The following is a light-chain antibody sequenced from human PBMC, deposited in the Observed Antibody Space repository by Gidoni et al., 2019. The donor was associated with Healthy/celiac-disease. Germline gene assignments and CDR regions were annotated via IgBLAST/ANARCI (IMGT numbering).Light chain of an antibody. CDR2: GAS. CDR1: QSVSSSY. J-gene: IGKJ1*01. Sequence: DIVLTQSPGTLSLSPWERATLSCRASQSVSSSYLAWYQQKPGQAPRLLIYGASSRATGIPERFSGSGYGTDLTLTISRLDHEDFAVYYCQQDGSSPPWTLGQGTKVEIK. V-gene: IGKV3-20*01. CDR3: QQDGSSPPWT.